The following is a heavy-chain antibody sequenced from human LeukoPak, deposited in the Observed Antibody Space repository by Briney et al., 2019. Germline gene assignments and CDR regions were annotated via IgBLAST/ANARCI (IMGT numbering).Heavy chain of an antibody. V-gene: IGHV3-21*01. J-gene: IGHJ4*02. CDR1: GFTFGSYS. CDR2: ISSSSSYI. D-gene: IGHD1-26*01. CDR3: ARTSGSYRRYYFDY. Sequence: PGGSLRLSCAASGFTFGSYSMNWVRQAPGKGLEWVSSISSSSSYIYYADSVKGRFTISRDNTKNSLYLQMNSLRAEDTAVYYCARTSGSYRRYYFDYWGQGTLVTVSS.